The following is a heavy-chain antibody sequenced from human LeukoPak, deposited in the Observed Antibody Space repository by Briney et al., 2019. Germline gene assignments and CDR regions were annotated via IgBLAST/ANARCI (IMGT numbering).Heavy chain of an antibody. V-gene: IGHV4-34*01. CDR1: GGSFSGYY. Sequence: SETLSLTCAVYGGSFSGYYWSWNRQPPGKGLEWIGEINHSGSTNYNPSLKSRVTISVDTSKNQFSLKLSSVTAADTAVYYCARCWSRLPFDYWGQGTLATVSS. CDR2: INHSGST. CDR3: ARCWSRLPFDY. J-gene: IGHJ4*02. D-gene: IGHD5-18*01.